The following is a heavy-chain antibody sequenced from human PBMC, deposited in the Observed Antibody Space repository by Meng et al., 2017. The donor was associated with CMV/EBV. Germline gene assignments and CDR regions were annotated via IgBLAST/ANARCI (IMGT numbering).Heavy chain of an antibody. CDR1: GYTFTGYY. CDR3: ARVITIDDAFDI. CDR2: INPNSGGT. Sequence: ASVKVSCKASGYTFTGYYVHWVRQAPGQGLEWMGWINPNSGGTNYAQKFQGRVTMTRDTSISTAYMELSRLRSDDTAVYYCARVITIDDAFDIWGQGTMVTVSS. V-gene: IGHV1-2*02. J-gene: IGHJ3*02. D-gene: IGHD3-10*01.